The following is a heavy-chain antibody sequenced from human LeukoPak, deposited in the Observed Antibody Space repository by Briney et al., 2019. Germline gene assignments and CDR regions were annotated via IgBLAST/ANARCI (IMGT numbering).Heavy chain of an antibody. D-gene: IGHD6-13*01. J-gene: IGHJ6*02. CDR1: GFTFSSYW. CDR3: ARENGYSSSWFSYYYYGMDV. CDR2: IKQDGSEK. Sequence: GGSLRLSCAASGFTFSSYWMSWVRQAPGKGLEWVANIKQDGSEKYYVDSVKGRFTISRDNAKNSLYLQMNSLRAEDTAVYYCARENGYSSSWFSYYYYGMDVWGQGTTVTVSS. V-gene: IGHV3-7*01.